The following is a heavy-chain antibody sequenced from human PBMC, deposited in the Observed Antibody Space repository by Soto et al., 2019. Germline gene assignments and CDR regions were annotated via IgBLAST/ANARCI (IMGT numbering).Heavy chain of an antibody. CDR1: GYTFTSYG. J-gene: IGHJ4*02. Sequence: QVQLVQSGAEMKKPGASVKVSCKASGYTFTSYGISWVRQAPGQGLERMGWISAYNGNTKYAQKFQGRVTMTTDTSTSTAYMEVRSLRSDDTAVYYCARDAAAGLNDYWGQGTLVTVSS. CDR2: ISAYNGNT. CDR3: ARDAAAGLNDY. D-gene: IGHD6-13*01. V-gene: IGHV1-18*01.